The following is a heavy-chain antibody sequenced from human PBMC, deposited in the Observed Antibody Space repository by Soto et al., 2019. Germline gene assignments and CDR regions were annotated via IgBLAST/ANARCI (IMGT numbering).Heavy chain of an antibody. J-gene: IGHJ4*02. CDR2: IDGSGTTK. D-gene: IGHD3-10*01. CDR3: ARGFGRFNY. Sequence: EVQFLESGGGLVQPGGSLRLSCGVSGFTFNDFEMNWVRQAPGKGLEWLAYIDGSGTTKKYADSVRGRFTISRDNPNISLFRQMSSLSAADTAIYYCARGFGRFNYGGQGTLVSVSS. CDR1: GFTFNDFE. V-gene: IGHV3-48*03.